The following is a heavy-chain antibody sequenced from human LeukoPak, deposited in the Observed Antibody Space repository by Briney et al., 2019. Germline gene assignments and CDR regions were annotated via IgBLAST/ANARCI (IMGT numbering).Heavy chain of an antibody. J-gene: IGHJ3*02. CDR1: GYTFTRYN. CDR2: INPGGGIT. V-gene: IGHV1-46*01. CDR3: ARQVATVVTNAIDI. D-gene: IGHD3-22*01. Sequence: ASVTVSCKASGYTFTRYNIHWARQAPGQGLWWVGIINPGGGITSYAKRFQGRLTVTRDTSTRTVYMELRSLRSEDTAVYYCARQVATVVTNAIDIWGQGTLVTVSS.